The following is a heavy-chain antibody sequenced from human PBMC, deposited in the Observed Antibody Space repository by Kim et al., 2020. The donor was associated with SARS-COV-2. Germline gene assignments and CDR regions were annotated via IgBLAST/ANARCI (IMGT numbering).Heavy chain of an antibody. CDR3: ARAFSSSWYARFDP. D-gene: IGHD6-13*01. Sequence: AQKFQGRDTMTRKTSISTAYMELSSLRSEDTAVYYCARAFSSSWYARFDPWGQGTLVTVSS. J-gene: IGHJ5*02. V-gene: IGHV1-8*01.